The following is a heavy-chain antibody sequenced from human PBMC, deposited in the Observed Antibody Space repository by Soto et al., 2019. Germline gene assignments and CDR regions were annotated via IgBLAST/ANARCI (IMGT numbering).Heavy chain of an antibody. D-gene: IGHD6-19*01. CDR2: TYYRSKWYY. CDR1: GDSVSIYSGA. J-gene: IGHJ4*02. Sequence: SQTLSLTCVISGDSVSIYSGAWNWIRQSPSRGLEWLGRTYYRSKWYYDYAESVKSRIIISVDTSKNQFSLQLNSVTPEDAAVYYCATGNGWQPNWGQGTLVTVSS. CDR3: ATGNGWQPN. V-gene: IGHV6-1*01.